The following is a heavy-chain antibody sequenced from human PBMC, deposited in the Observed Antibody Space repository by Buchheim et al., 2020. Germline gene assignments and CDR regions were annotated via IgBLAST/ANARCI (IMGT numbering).Heavy chain of an antibody. D-gene: IGHD4-17*01. V-gene: IGHV4-39*01. CDR1: GGSISSSSYY. CDR2: IYYSGST. J-gene: IGHJ5*02. CDR3: ARHYEVWGDYDQWFDP. Sequence: QLQLQESGPGLVKPSETLSLTCTVSGGSISSSSYYWGWIRQPPGKGLEWIGSIYYSGSTYYNPSLKSRVTISVDTSKNQFSLKLSSVTAADTAVYYCARHYEVWGDYDQWFDPWGQGTL.